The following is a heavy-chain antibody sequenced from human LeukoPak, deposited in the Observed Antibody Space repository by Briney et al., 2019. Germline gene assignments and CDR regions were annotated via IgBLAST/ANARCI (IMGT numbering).Heavy chain of an antibody. J-gene: IGHJ4*02. CDR3: ARDSWALDY. Sequence: PGGSLRLSCVASGFSFSSYTMHWVRQAPGKGLEWVAVTSYAVGNNYYADSVKGRFTISRDNSKNTLYLQMNNLRDEDTGSYYCARDSWALDYWGRGTLVTVSS. D-gene: IGHD1-26*01. CDR2: TSYAVGNN. CDR1: GFSFSSYT. V-gene: IGHV3-30*04.